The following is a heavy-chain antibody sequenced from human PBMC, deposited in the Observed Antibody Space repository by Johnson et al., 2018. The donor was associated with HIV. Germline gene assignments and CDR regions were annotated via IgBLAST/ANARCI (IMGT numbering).Heavy chain of an antibody. V-gene: IGHV3-48*01. CDR3: ARGPHEVVVVAATSAFDI. Sequence: VQLVESGGGVVQPGRSLRLSCAASGFTFSSYAMHWVRQATGKGLEWVSYISSSGSTIYYADSVKGRFTISSDNSKNTLYLQMNSLRAEDTAVYYCARGPHEVVVVAATSAFDIWGQGTMVTVSS. CDR1: GFTFSSYA. CDR2: ISSSGSTI. D-gene: IGHD2-15*01. J-gene: IGHJ3*02.